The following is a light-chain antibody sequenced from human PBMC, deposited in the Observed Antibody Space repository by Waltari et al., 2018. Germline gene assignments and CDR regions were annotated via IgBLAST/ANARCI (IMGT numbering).Light chain of an antibody. J-gene: IGKJ3*01. CDR2: GAS. CDR3: QQFINYPLT. CDR1: QDIASA. Sequence: AIQLTQSPSSLSASVGHRITITCRASQDIASALAWYVQKPGKAPQLLIYGASTLESGVPSRFSGSGSGTEFTLSISGLQPEDFATYYCQQFINYPLTFGPGTTVDIK. V-gene: IGKV1D-13*01.